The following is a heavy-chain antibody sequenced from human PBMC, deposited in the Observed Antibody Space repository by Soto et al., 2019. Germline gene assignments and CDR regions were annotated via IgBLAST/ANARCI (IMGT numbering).Heavy chain of an antibody. CDR2: IYYSGST. D-gene: IGHD2-21*01. CDR3: ARVGDTGEIDY. Sequence: SETLSLTCTVSGGSISSYYWSWIRQPPGKGLEWIGYIYYSGSTNYNPSPKSRVTISVDTSKNQFSLKLSSVTAADTAVYYCARVGDTGEIDYWGQGTLVTVSS. CDR1: GGSISSYY. J-gene: IGHJ4*02. V-gene: IGHV4-59*01.